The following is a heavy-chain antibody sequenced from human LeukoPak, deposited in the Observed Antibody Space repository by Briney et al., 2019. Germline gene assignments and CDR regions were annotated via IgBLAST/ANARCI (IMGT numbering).Heavy chain of an antibody. CDR3: ARGLSLSGYLDAFDI. J-gene: IGHJ3*02. V-gene: IGHV3-53*01. Sequence: GGSLRLSCAASGFTVSNKYMTWVRQAPGEGLEWGSLIFSDGRTYYADSVKGRCTHSRDTSKNTLYLQKSSLRVEDTAVYFCARGLSLSGYLDAFDIWGQGTMVTVSS. CDR2: IFSDGRT. D-gene: IGHD3-22*01. CDR1: GFTVSNKY.